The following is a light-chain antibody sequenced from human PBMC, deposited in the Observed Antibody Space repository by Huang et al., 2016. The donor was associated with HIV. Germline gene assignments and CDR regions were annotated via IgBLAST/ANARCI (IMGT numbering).Light chain of an antibody. CDR1: HSIGTN. V-gene: IGKV3-15*01. Sequence: EVVLTQSPATLSVSPGEGATLSCRASHSIGTNLAWYQQKPGQAPRLLIYDASTGATGFSARFSGSGSGTEFSLAIGSLQSADSAVYYCQQYNYWPLRTCGGGTKLEIK. CDR3: QQYNYWPLRT. J-gene: IGKJ4*01. CDR2: DAS.